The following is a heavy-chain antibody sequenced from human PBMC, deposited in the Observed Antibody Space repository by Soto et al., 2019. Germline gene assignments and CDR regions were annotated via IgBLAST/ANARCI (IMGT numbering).Heavy chain of an antibody. CDR3: ARPVEPFYYYGMDV. CDR2: ISYDGSET. J-gene: IGHJ6*02. CDR1: GFTFSTYA. Sequence: GSLRLSCASAGFTFSTYAMQWVRQAPGTGLVWVALISYDGSETNYADSVQGRFTVSRDNPRKKLYLEMNGLRPEDTGVYYCARPVEPFYYYGMDVWGQGTTVTVSS. V-gene: IGHV3-30-3*01.